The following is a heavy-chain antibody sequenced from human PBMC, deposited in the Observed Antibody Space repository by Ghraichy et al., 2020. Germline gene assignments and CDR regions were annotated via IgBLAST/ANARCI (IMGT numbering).Heavy chain of an antibody. V-gene: IGHV3-21*01. D-gene: IGHD3-22*01. CDR2: ISSSSYI. Sequence: GGSLRLSCAASGFTFSSYSMNWVRQAPGKGLEWVSSISSSSYIYYADSVKGRFTISRDNAKNSLYLQMNSLRAEDTAVYYCARFHYYDSSGYTGDYWGQGTLVTVSS. CDR3: ARFHYYDSSGYTGDY. CDR1: GFTFSSYS. J-gene: IGHJ4*02.